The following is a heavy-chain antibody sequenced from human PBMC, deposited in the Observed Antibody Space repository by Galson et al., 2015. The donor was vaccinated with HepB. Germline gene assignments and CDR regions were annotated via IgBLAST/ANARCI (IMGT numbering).Heavy chain of an antibody. CDR1: GFTFSSYG. V-gene: IGHV3-30*18. J-gene: IGHJ6*03. CDR2: ISYDGSNK. Sequence: SLRLSCAASGFTFSSYGMHWVRQAPGKGLEWVAVISYDGSNKYYADSVKGRFTISRDNSKNTLYLQMNSLRAEDTAVYYCAKGEFRSSPYYYYYMDVWGKGTTVTVSS. D-gene: IGHD6-6*01. CDR3: AKGEFRSSPYYYYYMDV.